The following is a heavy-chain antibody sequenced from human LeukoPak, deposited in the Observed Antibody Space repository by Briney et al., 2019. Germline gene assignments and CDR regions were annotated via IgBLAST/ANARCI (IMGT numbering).Heavy chain of an antibody. V-gene: IGHV1-2*02. Sequence: VASVKVSCKASGYTFTGYYMHWVRQAPGQGHEWMGWINPKSGATTYAQKFQDRVTLTRDTSINTAYMDLSGLTSDDTAVFYCAKGATEGYYYYYGLDVWGQGTTVTVSS. CDR1: GYTFTGYY. CDR3: AKGATEGYYYYYGLDV. CDR2: INPKSGAT. J-gene: IGHJ6*02.